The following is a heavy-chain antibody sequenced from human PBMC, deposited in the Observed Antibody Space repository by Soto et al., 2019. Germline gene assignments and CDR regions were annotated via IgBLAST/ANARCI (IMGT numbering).Heavy chain of an antibody. CDR2: INASGGST. V-gene: IGHV1-46*01. Sequence: SVKVCCEDSGYSFTSHYMNWVRQAPGQGLEGRGIINASGGSTSYAQKFQGRVTMTRDTSTSTVYMELSSLRSEDTAVYYCARGRPYGSGSYYYYYGMDVWGQGTTVTVSS. CDR1: GYSFTSHY. J-gene: IGHJ6*02. D-gene: IGHD3-10*01. CDR3: ARGRPYGSGSYYYYYGMDV.